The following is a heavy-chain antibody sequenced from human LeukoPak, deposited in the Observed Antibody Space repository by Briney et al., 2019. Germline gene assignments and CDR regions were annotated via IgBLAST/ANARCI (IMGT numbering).Heavy chain of an antibody. CDR1: GFTFRTSG. V-gene: IGHV3-30*02. J-gene: IGHJ4*02. D-gene: IGHD6-19*01. Sequence: GGSLRLSCAASGFTFRTSGMHWVRQAPGTGLELVAFIQYHGRDKYYADSVKGRFTTSRDNSKNTLYMEVNSLRAEDTAVYYCAREGGRTVAGTLDNWGQGTLVTVSP. CDR3: AREGGRTVAGTLDN. CDR2: IQYHGRDK.